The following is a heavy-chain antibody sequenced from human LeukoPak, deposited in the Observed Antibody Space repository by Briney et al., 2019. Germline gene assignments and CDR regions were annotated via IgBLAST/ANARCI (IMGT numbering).Heavy chain of an antibody. J-gene: IGHJ4*02. CDR1: GFTFSDYY. V-gene: IGHV3-11*01. D-gene: IGHD3-22*01. Sequence: GGSLRLSCAASGFTFSDYYMRWIRQAPGKGLEWVSYISSSGSTIYYADSVKGRFTISRDNAKNSLYLQMNSLRAEDTAVYYCARQRLDYDSSGYLDYWGQGTLVTVSS. CDR3: ARQRLDYDSSGYLDY. CDR2: ISSSGSTI.